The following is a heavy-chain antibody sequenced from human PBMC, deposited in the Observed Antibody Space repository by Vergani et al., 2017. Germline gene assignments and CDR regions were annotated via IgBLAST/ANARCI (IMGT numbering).Heavy chain of an antibody. V-gene: IGHV1-69*04. Sequence: QVQLVKSGAEVKKPGSSVKVSCKASGGTFSSYAISWVRQATGKGIAWMGRIIPILGIANYAQKFQGRVTITADKSTSTAYMELRSLRSEDTAVSYCASSLTVEAGYLYFDRWGRGTLVTVSS. D-gene: IGHD2-8*01. CDR1: GGTFSSYA. CDR2: IIPILGIA. J-gene: IGHJ2*01. CDR3: ASSLTVEAGYLYFDR.